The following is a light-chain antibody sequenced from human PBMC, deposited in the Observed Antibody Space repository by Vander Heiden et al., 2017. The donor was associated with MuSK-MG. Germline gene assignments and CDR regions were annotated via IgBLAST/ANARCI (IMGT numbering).Light chain of an antibody. CDR2: LVS. J-gene: IGKJ2*01. CDR3: SQALPAPYT. CDR1: QSLLHSNGYNY. Sequence: DIVMTQSPLSLPVTPGEPSSISCRSSQSLLHSNGYNYLDWYLPKPGQSPQLLIYLVSNRASGVPDTLPGSPSGTDCTLKIMIVEAEHVRVYYCSQALPAPYTFGQGTKLEIK. V-gene: IGKV2-28*01.